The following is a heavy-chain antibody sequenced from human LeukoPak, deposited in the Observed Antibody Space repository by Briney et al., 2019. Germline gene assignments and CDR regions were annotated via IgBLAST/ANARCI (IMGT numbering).Heavy chain of an antibody. CDR1: GGSISSYY. CDR3: ARRYDSRGYYFDS. CDR2: IYYSGST. Sequence: PSETLSLTCTVSGGSISSYYWSWIRQPPGKGLEWIGYIYYSGSTNYNPSLKSRVTISVDTSKNQFSLKLNSVTAADTAVYYCARRYDSRGYYFDSWGQGTLVTVSS. J-gene: IGHJ4*02. V-gene: IGHV4-59*01. D-gene: IGHD3-22*01.